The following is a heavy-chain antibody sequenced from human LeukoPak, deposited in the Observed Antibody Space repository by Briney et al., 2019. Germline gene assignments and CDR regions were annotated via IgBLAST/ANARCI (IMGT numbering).Heavy chain of an antibody. CDR3: AKGRYCSGGSCYEEYFQH. Sequence: PGRSLRLSCAASRFTFDDYAMHWVRQAPGKGLEWVSGISWNSGSIGYADSVKGRFTISRDNAKNSLYLQMNSLRAEDTALYYCAKGRYCSGGSCYEEYFQHWGQGTLVTVSS. CDR1: RFTFDDYA. V-gene: IGHV3-9*01. J-gene: IGHJ1*01. D-gene: IGHD2-15*01. CDR2: ISWNSGSI.